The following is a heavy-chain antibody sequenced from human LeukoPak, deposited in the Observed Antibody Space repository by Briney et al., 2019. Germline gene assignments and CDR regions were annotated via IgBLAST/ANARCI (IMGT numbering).Heavy chain of an antibody. CDR1: GFTFSNHW. CDR2: INRDGSNI. J-gene: IGHJ4*02. Sequence: GGSLRLSCAASGFTFSNHWMHWVRQAPGKGLVWVSRINRDGSNIGYADSVKGRFTTSRDNAKNTLYLQMNSLRAEDTAVYYCARDSGSGSYSGYWGLGTLVTVSS. D-gene: IGHD3-10*01. CDR3: ARDSGSGSYSGY. V-gene: IGHV3-74*01.